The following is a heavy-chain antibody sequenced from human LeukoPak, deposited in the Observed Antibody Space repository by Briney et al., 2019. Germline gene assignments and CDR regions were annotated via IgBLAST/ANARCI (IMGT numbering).Heavy chain of an antibody. Sequence: SETLSLTCVVYGGAFSDDYWTWIRQPPGKGLEWIGDISQTGGANYNPSLKSRVTVSLDTSKSHFSLKLSSVTAADTAVYYCARATPVEMATATLFDYWGQGTLVTVSS. V-gene: IGHV4-34*01. CDR2: ISQTGGA. CDR3: ARATPVEMATATLFDY. CDR1: GGAFSDDY. J-gene: IGHJ4*02. D-gene: IGHD5-24*01.